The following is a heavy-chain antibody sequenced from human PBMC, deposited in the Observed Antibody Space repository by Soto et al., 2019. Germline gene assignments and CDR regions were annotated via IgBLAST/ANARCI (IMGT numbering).Heavy chain of an antibody. D-gene: IGHD4-4*01. V-gene: IGHV1-69*02. Sequence: GASVKVSCKDSVGTFSSYTISWVRQAPGQGLEWMRRIIPILGIANYAQKFQGRVTITADKSTSTAYMELSSLRSEDTAVYYCASLPMTTLRYYYYYMDVWGKGTTVTVSS. CDR3: ASLPMTTLRYYYYYMDV. J-gene: IGHJ6*03. CDR1: VGTFSSYT. CDR2: IIPILGIA.